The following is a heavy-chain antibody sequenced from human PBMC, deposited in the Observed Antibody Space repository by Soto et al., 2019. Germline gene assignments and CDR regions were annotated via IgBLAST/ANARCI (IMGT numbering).Heavy chain of an antibody. CDR3: ARGYWGEAYGAGSYFDY. CDR2: IYSGSNT. J-gene: IGHJ4*02. V-gene: IGHV3-66*01. Sequence: EVVLVQSGGGLVQPGGSLRLSCAPSGLSVTSNYMSWVRQAPGKGLEWVSVIYSGSNTHHADSVKGRFTISRDSSRNTVYLQMNSRKVEDTALYYCARGYWGEAYGAGSYFDYWCQGTLVTVSS. CDR1: GLSVTSNY. D-gene: IGHD3-16*01.